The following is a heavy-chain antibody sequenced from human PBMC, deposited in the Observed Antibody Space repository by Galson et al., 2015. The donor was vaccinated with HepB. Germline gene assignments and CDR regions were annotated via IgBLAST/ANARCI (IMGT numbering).Heavy chain of an antibody. CDR1: GGSISSGDYY. CDR2: IYYSGST. D-gene: IGHD2-2*02. CDR3: ARGAPSGPFIVVVPAAIPEWFDP. Sequence: TLSLTCTVSGGSISSGDYYWSWIRQPPGKGLEWIGYIYYSGSTYYNPSLKSRVTISVDTSKNQFSLKLSSVTAADTAVYYCARGAPSGPFIVVVPAAIPEWFDPWGQGTLVTVSS. J-gene: IGHJ5*02. V-gene: IGHV4-30-4*01.